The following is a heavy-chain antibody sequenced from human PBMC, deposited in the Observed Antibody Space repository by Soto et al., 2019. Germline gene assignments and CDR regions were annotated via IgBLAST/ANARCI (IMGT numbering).Heavy chain of an antibody. V-gene: IGHV3-7*03. Sequence: GGSRRLSGAASGFTFRTYWMTWVRQVPGKGLEWVANIKHDGSENYYVDSVKCRFTISSDNARKSLHLQMNSLRAEDTAIYSCARLPCSHARCYSFEWWGQGALVTVSS. CDR1: GFTFRTYW. D-gene: IGHD2-15*01. J-gene: IGHJ4*02. CDR2: IKHDGSEN. CDR3: ARLPCSHARCYSFEW.